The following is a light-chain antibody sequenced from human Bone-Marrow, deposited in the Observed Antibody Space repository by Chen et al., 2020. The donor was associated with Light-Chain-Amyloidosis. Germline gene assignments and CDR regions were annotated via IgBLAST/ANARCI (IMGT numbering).Light chain of an antibody. V-gene: IGLV3-21*02. Sequence: SYVLTQPSSVSVATGQTATIACGGNNIGSTSVHWYQQTPGQAPLLVVYDDSDRPSGIPERLSGSNSGNTATRTISRGEAGDEADYYCQVWDRSSDRPVFGGGTKLTVL. J-gene: IGLJ3*02. CDR2: DDS. CDR1: NIGSTS. CDR3: QVWDRSSDRPV.